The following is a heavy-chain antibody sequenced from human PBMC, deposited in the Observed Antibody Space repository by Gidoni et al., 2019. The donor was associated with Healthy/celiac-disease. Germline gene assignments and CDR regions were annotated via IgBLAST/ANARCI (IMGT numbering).Heavy chain of an antibody. J-gene: IGHJ4*02. D-gene: IGHD3-22*01. CDR3: ARALEYYDSSGYYLTDY. CDR2: ISGSGGST. V-gene: IGHV3-23*01. Sequence: EVQLLESGGGLVQPGGSLRLSCAASGFTFSSYAISWVRQASGKGLEWVSAISGSGGSTYYADSVKGRFTISRDNSKNTLYLQMNSLRAEDTAVYYCARALEYYDSSGYYLTDYWGQGTLVTVSS. CDR1: GFTFSSYA.